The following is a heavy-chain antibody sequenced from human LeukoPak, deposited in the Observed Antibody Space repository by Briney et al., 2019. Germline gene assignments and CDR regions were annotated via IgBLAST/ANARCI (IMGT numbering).Heavy chain of an antibody. CDR2: ISAYNGNT. V-gene: IGHV1-18*01. CDR1: GYTFTSYG. J-gene: IGHJ6*02. D-gene: IGHD3-22*01. CDR3: ARDHHRDHSSGYYLYYYYYGMDV. Sequence: SVKVSCKASGYTFTSYGISWVRQAPGQGLEWMGWISAYNGNTNYAQKLQGRVTMTTDTSTSTAYMELRSLRSDDTAVYYCARDHHRDHSSGYYLYYYYYGMDVWGQGTTVTVSS.